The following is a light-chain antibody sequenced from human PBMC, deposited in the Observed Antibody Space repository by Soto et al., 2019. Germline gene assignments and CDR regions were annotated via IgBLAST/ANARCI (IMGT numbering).Light chain of an antibody. Sequence: QPVLTQSSSASASLGSSVKLPCTLSSGHSSYIIAWHQQQPGKAPRYLMKLEGSGSYNKGSGVPDRFSGSSSGADRYLTISNLQFEDEADYYCETWDSNTHWVFGGGTKLTVL. J-gene: IGLJ3*02. V-gene: IGLV4-60*02. CDR2: LEGSGSY. CDR3: ETWDSNTHWV. CDR1: SGHSSYI.